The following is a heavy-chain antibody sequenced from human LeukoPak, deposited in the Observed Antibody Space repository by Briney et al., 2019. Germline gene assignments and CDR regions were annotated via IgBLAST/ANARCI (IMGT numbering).Heavy chain of an antibody. J-gene: IGHJ6*04. D-gene: IGHD3-10*02. CDR1: GSTFSSYG. CDR3: AELGITMIGGV. V-gene: IGHV3-48*04. CDR2: ISSSGSTI. Sequence: GGSLRLSCAASGSTFSSYGMNWVRQAPGKGLEWVSYISSSGSTIYYADSVKGRFTISRDNAKNSLYLQMNSLRAEDTAVYYCAELGITMIGGVWGKGTTVTVSS.